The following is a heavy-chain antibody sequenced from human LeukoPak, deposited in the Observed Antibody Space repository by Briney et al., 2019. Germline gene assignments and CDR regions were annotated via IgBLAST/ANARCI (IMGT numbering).Heavy chain of an antibody. V-gene: IGHV3-73*01. D-gene: IGHD2-8*01. CDR2: IRSKANSYAT. J-gene: IGHJ4*02. CDR1: GFTFSGSA. Sequence: GGSLRLSCAASGFTFSGSAMHWVRQASGKGLEWVGRIRSKANSYATAYAASVKGRLTISRDDSKNTAYLQMNSLKTEDTAVYYCCTPAFDYWGQGTLVTVSS. CDR3: CTPAFDY.